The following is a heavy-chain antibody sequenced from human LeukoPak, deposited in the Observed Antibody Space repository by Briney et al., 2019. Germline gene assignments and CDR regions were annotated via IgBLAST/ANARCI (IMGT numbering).Heavy chain of an antibody. D-gene: IGHD6-19*01. CDR1: GFTVSSNY. CDR2: IYSGGST. V-gene: IGHV3-53*01. CDR3: AKDGIGDSSGWYDWYFDY. J-gene: IGHJ4*02. Sequence: GGSLRLSCAASGFTVSSNYMSWVRQAPGKGLEWVSVIYSGGSTYYADSVKGRFTISRDNSKNTLYLQMNSLRAEDTAVYYCAKDGIGDSSGWYDWYFDYWGQGTLVTVSS.